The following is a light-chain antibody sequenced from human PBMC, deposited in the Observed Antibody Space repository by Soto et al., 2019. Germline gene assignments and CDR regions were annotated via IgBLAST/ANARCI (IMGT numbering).Light chain of an antibody. CDR2: DVN. V-gene: IGLV2-14*01. J-gene: IGLJ2*01. CDR1: SSDVGDYKY. Sequence: QSALTQPASVSGSPGQSITISCTGTSSDVGDYKYVSWYQQYPGKAPKLMIYDVNNRFSGVSNRFSGSKSGNTASLTISGLQAEDEADYYCSSYRSSNTVVFGGGTKVTVL. CDR3: SSYRSSNTVV.